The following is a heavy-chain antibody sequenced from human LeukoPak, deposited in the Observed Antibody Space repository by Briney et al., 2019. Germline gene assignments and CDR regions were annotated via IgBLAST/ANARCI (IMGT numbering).Heavy chain of an antibody. D-gene: IGHD5-18*01. CDR1: GFTFSDYY. Sequence: GGSLRLSCAASGFTFSDYYMSWIRQAPGKRLDWVSYISSSSSYTNYADSVKGRFTISRDNAKNSLYLQMNSLRAEDTAVYYCAQLGYSYGYYVDYWGQGTLVTVSS. CDR3: AQLGYSYGYYVDY. J-gene: IGHJ4*02. CDR2: ISSSSSYT. V-gene: IGHV3-11*06.